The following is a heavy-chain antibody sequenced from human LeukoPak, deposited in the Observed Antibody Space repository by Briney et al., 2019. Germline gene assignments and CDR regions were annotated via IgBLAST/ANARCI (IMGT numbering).Heavy chain of an antibody. V-gene: IGHV1-2*02. Sequence: ASVKVSCEASGYSFTGYFIYWVRQAPGQGLEWMGWINPNGGGTSCAQKFQGRVTMTRDTSISTAYMELSRLGSDDTAVYYCARRYSPTGPFDYWGQGTLVTVSS. CDR2: INPNGGGT. CDR3: ARRYSPTGPFDY. D-gene: IGHD1-14*01. CDR1: GYSFTGYF. J-gene: IGHJ4*02.